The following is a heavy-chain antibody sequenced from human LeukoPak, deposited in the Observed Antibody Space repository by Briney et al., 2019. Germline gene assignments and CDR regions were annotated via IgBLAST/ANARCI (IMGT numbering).Heavy chain of an antibody. V-gene: IGHV1-69*05. CDR3: ARTPVYDSSGYYFDY. Sequence: SVKVSCKASGGTFSSYAISWVRQAPGQGLEWMGGIIPIFGTANYAQKFQGRVTMTRDMSTSTVYMELSSLRSEDTAVYYCARTPVYDSSGYYFDYWGQGTLVTVSS. D-gene: IGHD3-22*01. CDR1: GGTFSSYA. CDR2: IIPIFGTA. J-gene: IGHJ4*02.